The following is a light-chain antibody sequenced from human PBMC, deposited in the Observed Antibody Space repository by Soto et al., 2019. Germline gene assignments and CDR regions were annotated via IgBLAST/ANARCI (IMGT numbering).Light chain of an antibody. Sequence: QSVLTQPAAVSGSPGQSITISCTGTSSDVGSYNLVSWYQQHPGKAPKLMIYEVSKRPSGVSNRSSGSKSANKASLTISGLPADDEADYYCCSYGGRRTYVFGTGTKVTVL. CDR1: SSDVGSYNL. CDR2: EVS. V-gene: IGLV2-23*02. CDR3: CSYGGRRTYV. J-gene: IGLJ1*01.